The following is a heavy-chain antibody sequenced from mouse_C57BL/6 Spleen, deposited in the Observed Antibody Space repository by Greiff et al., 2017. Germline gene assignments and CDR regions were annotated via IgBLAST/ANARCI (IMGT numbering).Heavy chain of an antibody. CDR2: LNPSTGGT. CDR1: GYSFTGYY. D-gene: IGHD1-1*01. V-gene: IGHV1-42*01. CDR3: ARDYYGSSYYYFDY. Sequence: VQLKQSGPELVKPGASVKISCKASGYSFTGYYMNWVKQSPEKSLEWIGELNPSTGGTTYNQKFKAKATLTVDKSSSTAYMQLKSLTSEDSAVDYCARDYYGSSYYYFDYWGQGTTLTVSS. J-gene: IGHJ2*01.